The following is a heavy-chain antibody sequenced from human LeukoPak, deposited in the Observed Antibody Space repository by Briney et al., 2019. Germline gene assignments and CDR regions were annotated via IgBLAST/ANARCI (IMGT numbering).Heavy chain of an antibody. CDR1: GFTFSSYS. V-gene: IGHV3-21*01. D-gene: IGHD6-19*01. CDR3: ARAVIAVADAFDI. J-gene: IGHJ3*02. CDR2: ISSSSSYI. Sequence: GGSLRLSCAASGFTFSSYSMNWVRQAPGKGLEWVSSISSSSSYIYYADSVKGRFTISRDNAKNSLYLQMNSLRADDTAVYYCARAVIAVADAFDIWGQGTMVTVSS.